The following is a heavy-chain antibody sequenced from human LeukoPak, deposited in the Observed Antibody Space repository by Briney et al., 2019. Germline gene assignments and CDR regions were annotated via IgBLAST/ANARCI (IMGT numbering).Heavy chain of an antibody. J-gene: IGHJ3*02. D-gene: IGHD2-2*03. CDR2: INSDGSST. Sequence: PGGSLRLSCAASGFTFSSYWMHWVRQAPGKGLVWVSRINSDGSSTSYADSVKGRFTISRDNAKNTLYLQMNSLRAEDTAVYYCARPGGYCSSTSCPAGAFDIWGQGTMVTVSS. CDR3: ARPGGYCSSTSCPAGAFDI. CDR1: GFTFSSYW. V-gene: IGHV3-74*01.